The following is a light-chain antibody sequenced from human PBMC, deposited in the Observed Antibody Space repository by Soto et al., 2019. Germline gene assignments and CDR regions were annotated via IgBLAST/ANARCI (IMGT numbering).Light chain of an antibody. Sequence: QSVLTQPRSVSGSPGQSVAISCTGTSSDVGGYSYVSWYQHHPGRAPKLIIYDVGKRPSGVPDRFSGSNSGNTASLTISGLQAEDEDDYYCCSYSGSYVVIGEGTQLTV. CDR1: SSDVGGYSY. CDR2: DVG. V-gene: IGLV2-11*01. J-gene: IGLJ2*01. CDR3: CSYSGSYVV.